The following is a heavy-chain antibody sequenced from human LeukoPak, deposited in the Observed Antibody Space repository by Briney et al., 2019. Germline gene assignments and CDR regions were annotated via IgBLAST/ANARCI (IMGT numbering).Heavy chain of an antibody. D-gene: IGHD6-19*01. Sequence: SVTVSCKASGGTFSSYAISWVRQAPGQGLEWMGGIIPIFGTANYAQKFQGRVTITADESTSTAYMELSSLRSEDTAAYYCARDGGWPNDAFDIWGQGTTVTVSS. J-gene: IGHJ3*02. CDR2: IIPIFGTA. CDR1: GGTFSSYA. CDR3: ARDGGWPNDAFDI. V-gene: IGHV1-69*13.